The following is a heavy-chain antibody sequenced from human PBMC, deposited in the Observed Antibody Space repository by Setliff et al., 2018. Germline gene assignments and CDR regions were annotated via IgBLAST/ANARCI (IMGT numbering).Heavy chain of an antibody. D-gene: IGHD2-21*01. Sequence: ASVKVSCKASGYIFTDYFIHWVRQAPGQGLECMGWINPASGTTQFTDKFQGRITVTSDTSISTVYMELSGPRRDDTAIYFCARVLAADTYQDYWGQGTLVTVSS. V-gene: IGHV1-2*02. J-gene: IGHJ4*02. CDR2: INPASGTT. CDR1: GYIFTDYF. CDR3: ARVLAADTYQDY.